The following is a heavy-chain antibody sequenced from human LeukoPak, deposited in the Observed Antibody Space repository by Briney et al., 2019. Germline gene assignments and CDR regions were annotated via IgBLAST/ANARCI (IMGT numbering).Heavy chain of an antibody. V-gene: IGHV1-8*03. Sequence: GASVKVSCKASGYTFTSYDINWVRQATGQGLEWMGWINPNSGNTGYAQKFQGRVTITRNTSISTAYMELSSLRSEDTAVYYCARAPQGNGWYYDFWSGYPRRPNWFDPWGQGTLVTVSS. J-gene: IGHJ5*02. D-gene: IGHD3-3*01. CDR1: GYTFTSYD. CDR2: INPNSGNT. CDR3: ARAPQGNGWYYDFWSGYPRRPNWFDP.